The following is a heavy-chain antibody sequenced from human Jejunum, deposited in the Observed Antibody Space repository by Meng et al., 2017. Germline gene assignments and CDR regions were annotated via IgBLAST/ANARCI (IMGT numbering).Heavy chain of an antibody. CDR3: GTLKYTSGFYGPDY. D-gene: IGHD6-19*01. CDR1: GYTFTRYP. J-gene: IGHJ4*02. Sequence: ASVKVSCKASGYTFTRYPMNWVRQAAGQGLEWMGWISTNTGNPTYAQGFTGRFVFSVDTSVSTAYLQISSLQAEDTAVYYCGTLKYTSGFYGPDYWGQGALVTVSS. V-gene: IGHV7-4-1*02. CDR2: ISTNTGNP.